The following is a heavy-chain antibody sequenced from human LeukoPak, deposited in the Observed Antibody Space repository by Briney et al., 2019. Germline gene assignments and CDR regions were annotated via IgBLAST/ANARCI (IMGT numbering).Heavy chain of an antibody. CDR3: AKTRGYYYGMDG. Sequence: PGGSLRLSCAASGFTFDDYALHWVRQAPGKGLERVSLISGDGGSTYYADSVKGRFTISRDNSKNSLYLQMNSLRTEDTALYYCAKTRGYYYGMDGGDQGTTVTVS. CDR2: ISGDGGST. CDR1: GFTFDDYA. J-gene: IGHJ6*02. D-gene: IGHD3-10*01. V-gene: IGHV3-43*02.